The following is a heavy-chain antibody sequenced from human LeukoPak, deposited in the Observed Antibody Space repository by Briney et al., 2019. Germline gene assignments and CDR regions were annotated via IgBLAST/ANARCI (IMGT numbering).Heavy chain of an antibody. J-gene: IGHJ6*03. CDR2: IYYSGST. Sequence: SETLSLACTVSGGSISSYYWSWIRQPPGKGLEWIGYIYYSGSTNYNPSLKSRVTISVDTSKNQFSLKLSSVTAADTAVYYCARDLAVWGTTGTKVPYYYYYMDVWGKGTTVTVSS. CDR3: ARDLAVWGTTGTKVPYYYYYMDV. D-gene: IGHD1-1*01. CDR1: GGSISSYY. V-gene: IGHV4-59*01.